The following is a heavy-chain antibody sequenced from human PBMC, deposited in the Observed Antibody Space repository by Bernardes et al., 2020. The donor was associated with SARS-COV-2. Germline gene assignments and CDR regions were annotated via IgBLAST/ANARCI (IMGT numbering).Heavy chain of an antibody. Sequence: ASVKVSCKASEYTFTAYYIHWVRQAPGQGLEWMGWINPNSGGTNYAQTFQGRVTMTRDTSSTTAYMELSRLRSDDTAIYYCARVRTTGTGLGYWGQGTLVTVSS. V-gene: IGHV1-2*02. CDR1: EYTFTAYY. D-gene: IGHD1-1*01. CDR3: ARVRTTGTGLGY. J-gene: IGHJ4*02. CDR2: INPNSGGT.